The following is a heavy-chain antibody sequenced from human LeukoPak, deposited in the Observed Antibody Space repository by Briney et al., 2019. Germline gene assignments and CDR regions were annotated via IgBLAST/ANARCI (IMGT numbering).Heavy chain of an antibody. CDR2: MYPGDSDT. D-gene: IGHD5-12*01. CDR3: ARRPGPGGYLGGYFDY. V-gene: IGHV5-51*01. CDR1: GDSFISYW. Sequence: GESLKISCKGSGDSFISYWIGWVRQMPGEGLEWMGIMYPGDSDTRYSPSFQGQVTISADKSISTAYLQWSSLKASDTAMYYCARRPGPGGYLGGYFDYWGQGTLVTVSS. J-gene: IGHJ4*02.